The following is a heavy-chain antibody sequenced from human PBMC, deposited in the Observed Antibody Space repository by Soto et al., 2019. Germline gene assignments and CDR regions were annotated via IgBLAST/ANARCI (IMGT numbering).Heavy chain of an antibody. CDR1: GFTFRNYA. CDR3: ARDAISGDGIWLMDS. CDR2: LLRSGSSA. Sequence: GGSLRLSCAASGFTFRNYAMTWARQAPGKGLEWVSSLLRSGSSAYYADSVRGRFTISSDTSANSLYLQMDNLRAEDTAIYYCARDAISGDGIWLMDSWGQGTVVTVSS. V-gene: IGHV3-23*01. D-gene: IGHD4-17*01. J-gene: IGHJ5*02.